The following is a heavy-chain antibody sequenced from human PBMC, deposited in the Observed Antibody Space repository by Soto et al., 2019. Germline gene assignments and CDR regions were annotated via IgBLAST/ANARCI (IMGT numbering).Heavy chain of an antibody. V-gene: IGHV1-69*01. D-gene: IGHD2-15*01. Sequence: QVQLVQSGAEVKKPGSSVKVSCKASGGTFSTYGISWVRQAPGQGLEWMGGLIPIFNTANYAQKFEGRVTITADESTSTAYMDLSSLRSEDTAVYYCARRYCSGGSCYTGRDWFDPWGQGTLVTVSS. CDR3: ARRYCSGGSCYTGRDWFDP. CDR1: GGTFSTYG. J-gene: IGHJ5*02. CDR2: LIPIFNTA.